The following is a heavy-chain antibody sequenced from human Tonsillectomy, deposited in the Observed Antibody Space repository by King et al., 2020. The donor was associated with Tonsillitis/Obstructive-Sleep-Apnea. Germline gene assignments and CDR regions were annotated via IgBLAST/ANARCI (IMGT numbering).Heavy chain of an antibody. CDR1: GGSISSFC. CDR2: VYYSGST. V-gene: IGHV4-59*01. D-gene: IGHD2-15*01. J-gene: IGHJ3*02. CDR3: ARDLVLEAGGDAFDI. Sequence: VRLQESGPGLVKPSETLSLTCTVSGGSISSFCWSWIRQPPGKGLEWIGYVYYSGSTNYNPSLRSRVTISVDTSKNQFSLKLSSVTAADTAVYYCARDLVLEAGGDAFDIWGQGTMVTVSS.